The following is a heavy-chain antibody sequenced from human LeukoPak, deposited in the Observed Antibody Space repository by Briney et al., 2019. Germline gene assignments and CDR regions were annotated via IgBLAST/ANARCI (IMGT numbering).Heavy chain of an antibody. V-gene: IGHV3-23*01. CDR3: AKKPSIAARPNYFDC. J-gene: IGHJ4*02. Sequence: QSGGSLRLSCAASGFTFSSYAMSWVRQAPGKGLEWVSAISGSGGSTYYADSVKGRFTISRDNSKNTLYLQMNSLRAEDTAAYYCAKKPSIAARPNYFDCWGQGTLVTVSS. CDR1: GFTFSSYA. CDR2: ISGSGGST. D-gene: IGHD6-6*01.